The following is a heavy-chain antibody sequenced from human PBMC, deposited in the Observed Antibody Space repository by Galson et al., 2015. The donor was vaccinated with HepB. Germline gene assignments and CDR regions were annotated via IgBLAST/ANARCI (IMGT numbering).Heavy chain of an antibody. CDR2: IYWNDDK. D-gene: IGHD2-2*01. J-gene: IGHJ5*02. V-gene: IGHV2-5*01. CDR3: AHSVYDRYGSSTSCSWFDP. CDR1: GFSLSTSGVG. Sequence: PALVKPTQTLTLTCTFSGFSLSTSGVGVGWIRQPPGKALEWLALIYWNDDKRYSPSLKSRLTITKDTSKNQVVLTMTNMDPVDTAAYYCAHSVYDRYGSSTSCSWFDPWGQGTLVTVSS.